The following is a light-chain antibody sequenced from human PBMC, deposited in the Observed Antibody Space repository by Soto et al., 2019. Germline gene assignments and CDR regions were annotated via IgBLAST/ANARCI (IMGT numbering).Light chain of an antibody. CDR3: QQYNQWPIT. V-gene: IGKV3-15*01. Sequence: DIVLTQSPGTLSLSPGERATLSCRASRSISRYLAWYKHQPGQAPGLLIYGASTRATGIPARFSGSGSGTEFTLTISSLKSEDFEVFYCQQYNQWPITFGQGTRLEIK. J-gene: IGKJ5*01. CDR2: GAS. CDR1: RSISRY.